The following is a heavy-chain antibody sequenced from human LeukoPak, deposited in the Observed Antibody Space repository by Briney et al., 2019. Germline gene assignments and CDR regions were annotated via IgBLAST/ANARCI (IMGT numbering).Heavy chain of an antibody. CDR2: INHSGST. J-gene: IGHJ3*02. CDR3: ARVSGYSSSWSGWAFDI. D-gene: IGHD6-13*01. V-gene: IGHV4-34*01. CDR1: GGSFSGYY. Sequence: PSETLSLTCAVYGGSFSGYYWSWIRQPPGKGLEWIGEINHSGSTNYNPSLKSRVTISVDTSKNQFSLKLSSVTAADTAVYYCARVSGYSSSWSGWAFDIWAKGQWSPSLQ.